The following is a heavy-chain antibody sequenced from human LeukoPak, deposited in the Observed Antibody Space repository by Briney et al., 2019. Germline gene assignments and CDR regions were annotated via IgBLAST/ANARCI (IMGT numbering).Heavy chain of an antibody. D-gene: IGHD3-22*01. CDR3: ATSYDSSGCD. CDR2: IKQDGSIQ. J-gene: IGHJ4*02. CDR1: GFTFSSFW. V-gene: IGHV3-7*01. Sequence: GGSLRLSCTASGFTFSSFWMAWVRQAPGKGLEWVGNIKQDGSIQYYGDSVKGRFTISRDNAKNSLYLQMNNLRAEYTALYYCATSYDSSGCDWGQGTLVTVSS.